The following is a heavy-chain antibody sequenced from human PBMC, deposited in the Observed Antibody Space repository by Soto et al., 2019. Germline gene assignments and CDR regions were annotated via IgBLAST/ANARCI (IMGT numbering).Heavy chain of an antibody. Sequence: QVQLVQSGAEVKKPGASVKVSCKTSGYPFTSYGINWVRQAPGQGPEWMGWISAYDDKTIYSQKFQGRVTLTADTSTTTVYMELRGLRFDDTAVYYCARDRLIAVTGLLRNWGQGTLVTDSS. J-gene: IGHJ1*01. V-gene: IGHV1-18*01. CDR3: ARDRLIAVTGLLRN. CDR2: ISAYDDKT. D-gene: IGHD6-19*01. CDR1: GYPFTSYG.